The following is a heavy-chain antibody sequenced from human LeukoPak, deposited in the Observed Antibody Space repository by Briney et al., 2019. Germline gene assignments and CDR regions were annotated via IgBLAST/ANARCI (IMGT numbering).Heavy chain of an antibody. Sequence: SETLSLTCTVSGHSMSSAYSWGWLRQSPGKGLEWIGYIYYSGSTNYNPSLKSRVTISVETSKNEFSLKLRSVTAADTAVYYCARVTGYRIEDYFDYWGQGTLVTVSS. J-gene: IGHJ4*02. CDR2: IYYSGST. D-gene: IGHD6-13*01. CDR1: GHSMSSAYS. V-gene: IGHV4-61*01. CDR3: ARVTGYRIEDYFDY.